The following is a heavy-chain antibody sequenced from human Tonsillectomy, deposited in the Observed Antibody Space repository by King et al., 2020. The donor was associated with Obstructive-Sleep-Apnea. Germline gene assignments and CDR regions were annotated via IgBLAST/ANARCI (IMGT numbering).Heavy chain of an antibody. V-gene: IGHV3-21*01. D-gene: IGHD5-12*01. CDR1: GFTFSSYS. CDR3: AILNVALVATGAR. J-gene: IGHJ4*02. CDR2: ISSSSSYI. Sequence: VQLVESGGGLVKPGGSLRLSCAASGFTFSSYSMNWVRQAPGKGLEWVSSISSSSSYIYYADSVKGRFTISRDNSKNSLYLQMNSLRAEDMALYYCAILNVALVATGARWGQGALVTVSS.